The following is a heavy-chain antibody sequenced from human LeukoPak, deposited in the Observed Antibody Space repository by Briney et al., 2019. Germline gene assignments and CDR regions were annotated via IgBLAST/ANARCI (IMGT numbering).Heavy chain of an antibody. D-gene: IGHD5-12*01. CDR1: GGSISSGSYY. CDR3: ARLSDSGYDSSPLFDY. J-gene: IGHJ4*02. Sequence: NPSETLSLTCTVSGGSISSGSYYWGWIRQPPGKGLEWIGSIYYSGSTYYNPSLKSRVTISVDTSKNQFSLKLSSVTAADTAVYYCARLSDSGYDSSPLFDYWGQGTLVTVSS. V-gene: IGHV4-39*07. CDR2: IYYSGST.